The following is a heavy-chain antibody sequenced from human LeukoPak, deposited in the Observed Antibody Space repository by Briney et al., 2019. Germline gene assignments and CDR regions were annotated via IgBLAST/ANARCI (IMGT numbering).Heavy chain of an antibody. J-gene: IGHJ4*02. CDR3: VGGSRITVKPDIYFDY. CDR2: INPNMVVT. D-gene: IGHD3-22*01. Sequence: SVKVSSKPSGYTVTAYKIRGVREAPGQGLGWMGWINPNMVVTNNAQKFQGRVTTTRDTANSTAYMELSRLRATETAGFISVGGSRITVKPDIYFDYWGQGTMVTVSS. V-gene: IGHV1-2*02. CDR1: GYTVTAYK.